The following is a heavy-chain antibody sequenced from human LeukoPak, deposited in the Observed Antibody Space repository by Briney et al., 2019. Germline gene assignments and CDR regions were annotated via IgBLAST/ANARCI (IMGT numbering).Heavy chain of an antibody. CDR1: GFTFSNYA. J-gene: IGHJ1*01. CDR2: ISGSGGST. Sequence: GGSLRLSCAASGFTFSNYAMSWVRQAPGKGLEWVSGISGSGGSTYYADSVKGRLTISRDNSKNTLYLQMNSLRAEDTAVYYCAKDQSDLYYDFWSGYYTEYFQHWGQGTLVTVSS. CDR3: AKDQSDLYYDFWSGYYTEYFQH. D-gene: IGHD3-3*01. V-gene: IGHV3-23*01.